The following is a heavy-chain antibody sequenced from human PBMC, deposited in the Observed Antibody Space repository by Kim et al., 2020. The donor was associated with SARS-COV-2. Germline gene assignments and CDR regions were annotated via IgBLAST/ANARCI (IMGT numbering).Heavy chain of an antibody. CDR3: ARDRSGWSLDY. CDR2: ISYDGSNK. Sequence: GGSLRLSCAASGFTFSSYAMYWVRQAQGKGLEWVAVISYDGSNKYYADSVKGRFTISRDNSKNTLYLQMNSLRAEDTAVYYCARDRSGWSLDYWGQGTLV. V-gene: IGHV3-30*04. CDR1: GFTFSSYA. D-gene: IGHD6-19*01. J-gene: IGHJ4*02.